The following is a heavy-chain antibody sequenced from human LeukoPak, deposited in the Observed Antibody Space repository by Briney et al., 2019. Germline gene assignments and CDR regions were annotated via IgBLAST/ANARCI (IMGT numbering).Heavy chain of an antibody. CDR1: GYTFTSYD. D-gene: IGHD3-10*01. V-gene: IGHV1-8*01. J-gene: IGHJ6*02. Sequence: GASVKVSCKASGYTFTSYDINWVRQATGQGLEWMGWMNPNSGNTGYAQKFQGRDTMTRNTSISTAYMELSSLRSEDTAVYYCARGPPRYYYGSGSFYGMDVWGQGTTVTVSS. CDR3: ARGPPRYYYGSGSFYGMDV. CDR2: MNPNSGNT.